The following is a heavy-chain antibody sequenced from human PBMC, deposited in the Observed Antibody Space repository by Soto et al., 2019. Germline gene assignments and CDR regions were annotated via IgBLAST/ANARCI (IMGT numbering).Heavy chain of an antibody. CDR2: INPSGGST. V-gene: IGHV1-46*01. J-gene: IGHJ4*02. CDR3: ARNTYYYDSSGYYPYYFDY. CDR1: GYTFPSYY. Sequence: ASVKVSCKASGYTFPSYYMHWVRQAPGQGLEWMGIINPSGGSTSYAQKFQGRVTMTRDTSTSTVYMELSSLRSEDTAVYYCARNTYYYDSSGYYPYYFDYWGQGTLVTVSS. D-gene: IGHD3-22*01.